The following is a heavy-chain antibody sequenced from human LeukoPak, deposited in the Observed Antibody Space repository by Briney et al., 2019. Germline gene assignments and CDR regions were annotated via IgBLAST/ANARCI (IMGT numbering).Heavy chain of an antibody. CDR2: IYYSGST. J-gene: IGHJ4*02. Sequence: PSQTLSLTCTVSGGSISSYYWGWIRQPPGKGLEWIGSIYYSGSTYYNPSLKSRVTISVDTSKNQFSLKLSSVTAADTAVYYCARDSDEHYFDYWGQGTLVTVSS. V-gene: IGHV4-39*07. CDR1: GGSISSYY. CDR3: ARDSDEHYFDY. D-gene: IGHD2-21*01.